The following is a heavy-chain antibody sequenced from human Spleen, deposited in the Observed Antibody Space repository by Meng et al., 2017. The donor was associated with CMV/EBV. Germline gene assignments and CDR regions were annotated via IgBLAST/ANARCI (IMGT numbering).Heavy chain of an antibody. D-gene: IGHD1-1*01. Sequence: SLKISCAASGFTFDDYAMHWVRQAPGKGLEWVSAISWNSGGIGYADSVKGRFTISRDTSKNTLYLQMNSLRAEDTAVYYCARRTGTSYWYFDLWGRGTLVTVSS. J-gene: IGHJ2*01. CDR1: GFTFDDYA. V-gene: IGHV3-9*01. CDR2: ISWNSGGI. CDR3: ARRTGTSYWYFDL.